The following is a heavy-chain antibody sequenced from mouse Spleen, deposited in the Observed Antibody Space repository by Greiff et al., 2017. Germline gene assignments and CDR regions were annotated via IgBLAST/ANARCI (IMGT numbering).Heavy chain of an antibody. Sequence: EVQLVESGGGLVKPGGSLKLSCAASGFTFSSYAMSWVRQTPEKRLEWVATISDGGSYTYYPDNVKGRFTISRDNAKNNLYLQMSHLKSEDTAMYYCARDRVTVVARGAMDYWGQGTSVTVSS. CDR1: GFTFSSYA. CDR2: ISDGGSYT. CDR3: ARDRVTVVARGAMDY. J-gene: IGHJ4*01. V-gene: IGHV5-4*01. D-gene: IGHD1-1*01.